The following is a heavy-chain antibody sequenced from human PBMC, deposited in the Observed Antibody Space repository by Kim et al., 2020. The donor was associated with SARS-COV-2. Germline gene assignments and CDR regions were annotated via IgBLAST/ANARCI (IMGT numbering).Heavy chain of an antibody. CDR3: ARGPNAFDM. V-gene: IGHV3-53*01. Sequence: GGSLRLSCAATGFTVSNSHMNWVRQAPGKGLEWVSAVYSGGTTYYADSVKGRLTIYRDNSENTLYLQMNSLRAEDTAVYYCARGPNAFDMWGQGTMVTVS. J-gene: IGHJ3*02. CDR1: GFTVSNSH. CDR2: VYSGGTT.